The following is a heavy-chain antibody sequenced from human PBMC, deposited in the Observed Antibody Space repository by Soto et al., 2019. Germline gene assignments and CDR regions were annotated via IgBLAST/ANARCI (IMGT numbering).Heavy chain of an antibody. CDR2: MNPYTGNT. D-gene: IGHD3-16*01. CDR3: ARRLERSGPYYLDS. V-gene: IGHV1-8*01. CDR1: GYTFATYD. Sequence: QVQLVQSGAEVKKPGPSVKVSCKASGYTFATYDLAWVRQATGQGLVWMGWMNPYTGNTGYAQAFRGRLTMTRNTSMTTAYMELSSLTSEGTAVYFCARRLERSGPYYLDSWGQGTLVTVSS. J-gene: IGHJ4*02.